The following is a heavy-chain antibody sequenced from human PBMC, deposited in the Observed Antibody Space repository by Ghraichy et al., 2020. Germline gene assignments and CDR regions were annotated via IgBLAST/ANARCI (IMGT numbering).Heavy chain of an antibody. J-gene: IGHJ4*02. V-gene: IGHV1-24*01. Sequence: ASVKVSCKVSGYTLTELSIHWVRQAPGKGLEWMGGFDPEDAEIIYAQKFQGRVTMTEDTSTDTAYMRLSNLRSEDTAVYYCATGLGMYSPMTFDCWGQGTLVTVSS. D-gene: IGHD7-27*01. CDR2: FDPEDAEI. CDR1: GYTLTELS. CDR3: ATGLGMYSPMTFDC.